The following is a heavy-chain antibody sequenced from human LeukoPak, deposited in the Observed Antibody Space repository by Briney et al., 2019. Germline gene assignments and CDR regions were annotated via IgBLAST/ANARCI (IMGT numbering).Heavy chain of an antibody. V-gene: IGHV4-59*11. D-gene: IGHD1-26*01. J-gene: IGHJ6*03. Sequence: SETLSLTCTVSGGSISDHYWSWIRQPPGKGLEYLGYTHYSGSTDSSPSLKSRVTISVDTSKNQFSLRLSSVTAADTAVYYCAKFGNYSVHVSYSHYYLDVWGKGTTVTVSS. CDR2: THYSGST. CDR1: GGSISDHY. CDR3: AKFGNYSVHVSYSHYYLDV.